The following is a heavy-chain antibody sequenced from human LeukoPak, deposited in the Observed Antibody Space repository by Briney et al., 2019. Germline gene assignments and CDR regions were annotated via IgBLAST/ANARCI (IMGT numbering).Heavy chain of an antibody. CDR1: GGSFSGYY. D-gene: IGHD5-12*01. J-gene: IGHJ4*02. CDR2: INHSGST. CDR3: ASDSGYDEIDY. V-gene: IGHV4-34*01. Sequence: SETLSLTCAVYGGSFSGYYWSGIRQPPGKGLEWIGEINHSGSTNYNPSLKSRVTISVDTSKNQFSLKLSSVTAADTAVYYCASDSGYDEIDYWGQGTLVTVSS.